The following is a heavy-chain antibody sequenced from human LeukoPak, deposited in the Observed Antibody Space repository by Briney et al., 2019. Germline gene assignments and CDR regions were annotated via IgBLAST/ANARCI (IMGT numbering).Heavy chain of an antibody. Sequence: LVASVKVSCKASGYTFTSYDINWVRQATGQGLEWMGWMNPNSGNTGYAQKFKGRVTMTRNTSIRTAYMELSSLRSEDTAVYYCARAELVNWFDPWGQGTLVTVSS. CDR2: MNPNSGNT. D-gene: IGHD1-14*01. CDR3: ARAELVNWFDP. CDR1: GYTFTSYD. V-gene: IGHV1-8*01. J-gene: IGHJ5*02.